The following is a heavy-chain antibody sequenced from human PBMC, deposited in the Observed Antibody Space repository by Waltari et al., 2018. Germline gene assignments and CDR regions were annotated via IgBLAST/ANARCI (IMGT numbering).Heavy chain of an antibody. J-gene: IGHJ6*02. CDR3: ARTSIAARLGKGMDV. CDR2: TNHRGST. Sequence: QVQLQQWGAGLLKPSETLSLTCAVYGGSFSGSYWCWFRRPPGKGLEWMGETNHRGSTNYNPSLKIRVTISVDTSKNQFSLKLSSVTAADTAVYYCARTSIAARLGKGMDVWGQGTTVTVSS. D-gene: IGHD6-6*01. V-gene: IGHV4-34*01. CDR1: GGSFSGSY.